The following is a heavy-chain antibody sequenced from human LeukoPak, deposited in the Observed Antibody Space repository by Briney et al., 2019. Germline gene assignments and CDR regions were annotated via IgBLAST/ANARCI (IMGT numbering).Heavy chain of an antibody. V-gene: IGHV1-24*01. CDR3: ATAIPPRGGVSYCGGDCLDG. D-gene: IGHD2-21*02. Sequence: ASVKVSCTVSGYTLTELSMHWVRQAPGKGLEWMGGFDPEDGETIYAQKFQGRVTMTEDTSTDTAYMELSSLRSEDTAVYYCATAIPPRGGVSYCGGDCLDGWGQGTLVTVSS. CDR2: FDPEDGET. J-gene: IGHJ4*02. CDR1: GYTLTELS.